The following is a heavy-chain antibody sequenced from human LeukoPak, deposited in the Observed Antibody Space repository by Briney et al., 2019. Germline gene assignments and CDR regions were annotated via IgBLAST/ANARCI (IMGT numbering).Heavy chain of an antibody. D-gene: IGHD1-1*01. CDR1: GGSISSRSYY. CDR2: IYYSGST. Sequence: ESSETLSLTCTVSGGSISSRSYYWGWIRQPPEKGLEWIGSIYYSGSTYYNPSLKSRVTISVDTSKNQFSLKLSSVTAADTAVYYCARYPGNGYGMDVWGQGTTVTVSS. V-gene: IGHV4-39*07. CDR3: ARYPGNGYGMDV. J-gene: IGHJ6*02.